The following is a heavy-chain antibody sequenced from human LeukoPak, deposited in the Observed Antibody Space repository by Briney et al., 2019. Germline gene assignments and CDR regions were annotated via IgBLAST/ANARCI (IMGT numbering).Heavy chain of an antibody. Sequence: TSETLSLTCTVSGGSISSYYWSWIRQPPGKGLEWIGYIYYSGSTNYNPSLKSRVTISVGTSKNQFSLKLSSVTAADTAVYYCARGRRHSSGPLDWGQGTLVTVSS. CDR3: ARGRRHSSGPLD. D-gene: IGHD6-19*01. J-gene: IGHJ4*02. CDR1: GGSISSYY. CDR2: IYYSGST. V-gene: IGHV4-59*01.